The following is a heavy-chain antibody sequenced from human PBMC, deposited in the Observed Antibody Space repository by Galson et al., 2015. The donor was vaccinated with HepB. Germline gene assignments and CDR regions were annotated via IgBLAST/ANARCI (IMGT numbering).Heavy chain of an antibody. CDR3: ARTENYYYYMDV. J-gene: IGHJ6*03. CDR2: IIPIFGTA. Sequence: SVKVSCKASGGTFSSYAISWVRQAPGQGLEWMGGIIPIFGTANYAQKFQGRVTITADESTSTAYMELSSLRSEDTAVYYCARTENYYYYMDVWGKGTTVTVSS. CDR1: GGTFSSYA. V-gene: IGHV1-69*13.